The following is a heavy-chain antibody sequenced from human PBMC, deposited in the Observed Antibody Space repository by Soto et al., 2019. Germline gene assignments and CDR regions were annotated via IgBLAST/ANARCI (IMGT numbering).Heavy chain of an antibody. CDR1: GGTFSSYA. CDR3: ARGTGDYGDYRYYYYGMDG. V-gene: IGHV1-69*06. J-gene: IGHJ6*02. D-gene: IGHD4-17*01. Sequence: QVQLVQSGAAVKKPGSSVQVSCKASGGTFSSYAISWVRQAPGQGLEWMGGIIPIFGTATYAQKCQGRVTITADKSTSTAYMELSSLRSEDTAVYCCARGTGDYGDYRYYYYGMDGWGQGTTVTVSS. CDR2: IIPIFGTA.